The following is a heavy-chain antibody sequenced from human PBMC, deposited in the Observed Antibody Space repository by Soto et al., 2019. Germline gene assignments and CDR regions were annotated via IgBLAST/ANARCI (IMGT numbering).Heavy chain of an antibody. J-gene: IGHJ6*02. Sequence: ASVKVSCKASGYTFTSYYMHWVRQAPGEGLEWMGIINPSGGSTSYAQKFQGRVTMTRDTSTSTVYMELSSLRSEDTAVYYCASVGGYSGYDFVGGDYYYYYGMDVWAKGPRSPSP. D-gene: IGHD5-12*01. CDR2: INPSGGST. CDR1: GYTFTSYY. CDR3: ASVGGYSGYDFVGGDYYYYYGMDV. V-gene: IGHV1-46*01.